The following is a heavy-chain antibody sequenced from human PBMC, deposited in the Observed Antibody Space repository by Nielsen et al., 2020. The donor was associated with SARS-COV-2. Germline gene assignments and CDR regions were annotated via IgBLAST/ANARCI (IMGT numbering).Heavy chain of an antibody. CDR1: GFTFSSYA. Sequence: GESLKISCAASGFTFSSYAMSWVRQAPGKGLEWVSAISGSGGSTYYADSVKGRFTISRDNSKNTLYLQMNSLRAEDTAVYYCARNSGSTGYYGMDVWGRGTTVTVSS. V-gene: IGHV3-23*01. CDR2: ISGSGGST. J-gene: IGHJ6*02. CDR3: ARNSGSTGYYGMDV. D-gene: IGHD1-26*01.